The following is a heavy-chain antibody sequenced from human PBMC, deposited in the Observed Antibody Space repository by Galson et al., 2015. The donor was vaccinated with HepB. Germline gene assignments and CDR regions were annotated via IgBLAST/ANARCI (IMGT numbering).Heavy chain of an antibody. D-gene: IGHD3-22*01. J-gene: IGHJ4*02. CDR1: GFTFSSYA. V-gene: IGHV3-23*01. Sequence: SLRLSCAASGFTFSSYAMTWVRQAPGKGLEWVSAITGTGDTTYYADSVKGRFTISRDNSMNTVPLHMNILRAEDTAVYYCTKRGYHDSRVFSIFDHWGQGALVTVSS. CDR2: ITGTGDTT. CDR3: TKRGYHDSRVFSIFDH.